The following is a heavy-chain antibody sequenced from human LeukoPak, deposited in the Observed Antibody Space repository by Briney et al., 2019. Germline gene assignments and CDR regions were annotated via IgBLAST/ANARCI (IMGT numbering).Heavy chain of an antibody. CDR3: ATDRLGAIYYYDSSGYYRFDY. V-gene: IGHV3-30*03. Sequence: PGRSLRLSCAASEFTFSSYGMHWVRQAPGNGLEWVGVISYDGSKQYYADTVKGRFTITRDNSKNTLYLQMNSLRDEDTAVYYCATDRLGAIYYYDSSGYYRFDYCGQGNLVTVTS. D-gene: IGHD3-22*01. CDR1: EFTFSSYG. CDR2: ISYDGSKQ. J-gene: IGHJ4*01.